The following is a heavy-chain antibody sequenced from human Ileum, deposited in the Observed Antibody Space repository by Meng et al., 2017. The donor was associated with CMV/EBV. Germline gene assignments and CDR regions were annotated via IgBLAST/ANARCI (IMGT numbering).Heavy chain of an antibody. V-gene: IGHV1-18*01. CDR1: CYTFDSYG. J-gene: IGHJ4*02. CDR2: INVYDGDT. Sequence: SCKASCYTFDSYGITWVRQAPGQGLEYMGWINVYDGDTNYAQKFQGRVALTTDTSTSTAYMELRSLRSDDTAVFYCARGGKISGTDYWGQGTLVTVSS. D-gene: IGHD1-20*01. CDR3: ARGGKISGTDY.